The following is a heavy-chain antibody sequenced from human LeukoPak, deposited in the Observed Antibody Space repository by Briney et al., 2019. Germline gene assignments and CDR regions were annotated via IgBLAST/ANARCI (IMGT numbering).Heavy chain of an antibody. CDR3: ARARYSSGWYQGSVY. Sequence: SETLSLTCTVSGGSISSYYWSWIRQPPGKGLEWIGYIYYSGSTNYNPSLKTRVTISVDTSKNQFSLKLSSVTAADTAVYYCARARYSSGWYQGSVYWGQGTLVTVSS. J-gene: IGHJ4*02. V-gene: IGHV4-59*01. CDR2: IYYSGST. CDR1: GGSISSYY. D-gene: IGHD6-19*01.